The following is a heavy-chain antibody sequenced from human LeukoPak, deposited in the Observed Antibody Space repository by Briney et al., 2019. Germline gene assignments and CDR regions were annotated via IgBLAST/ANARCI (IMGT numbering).Heavy chain of an antibody. V-gene: IGHV4-34*01. J-gene: IGHJ5*02. D-gene: IGHD6-13*01. Sequence: SETLSLTCAVYGGSFSGYYWSWIRQPPGKGLEWIGEINHSGSTNYNPSLKSRVTISVDTSKNQFSLKLSSVTAADTDVYYCARRYSRRRNWFDPWGQGTLVTVSS. CDR1: GGSFSGYY. CDR2: INHSGST. CDR3: ARRYSRRRNWFDP.